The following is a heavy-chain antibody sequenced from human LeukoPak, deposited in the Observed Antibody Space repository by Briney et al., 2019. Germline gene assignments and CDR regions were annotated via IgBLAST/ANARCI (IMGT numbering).Heavy chain of an antibody. J-gene: IGHJ6*02. Sequence: GGSLRLSCAASGFTFSSYAMHWVRQAPGKGLEWVAVIPYDGSNKYYADSVKGQFTISRDNFKNTLYLQMNSLRAEDTAVYYCAGPQDYSYGYGRLYYGMDVWGQGTTVTVSS. CDR2: IPYDGSNK. CDR3: AGPQDYSYGYGRLYYGMDV. CDR1: GFTFSSYA. V-gene: IGHV3-30-3*01. D-gene: IGHD5-18*01.